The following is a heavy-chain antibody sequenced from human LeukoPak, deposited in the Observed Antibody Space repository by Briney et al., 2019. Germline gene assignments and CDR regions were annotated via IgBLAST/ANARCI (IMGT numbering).Heavy chain of an antibody. D-gene: IGHD2-2*01. CDR3: ARRGQYCSSTSCYPFDY. Sequence: PSETLSLTCAVYGGSFSGYYWGWLRQPPGKGLEWIGSIYYSGSTYYNPSLKSRVTISVDTSKNQFSLKLSSVTAVDTAVYYCARRGQYCSSTSCYPFDYWGLGTLVTVSS. CDR1: GGSFSGYY. J-gene: IGHJ4*02. V-gene: IGHV4-39*01. CDR2: IYYSGST.